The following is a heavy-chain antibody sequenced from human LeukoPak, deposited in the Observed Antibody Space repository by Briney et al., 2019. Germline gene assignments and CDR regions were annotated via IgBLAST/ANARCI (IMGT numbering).Heavy chain of an antibody. Sequence: GGSLRLSCAASGFTFSSNAMSWVRQAPGKGLEWVSAISGSGGSTYYADSVKGRFTISRDNSKNTLYLQMNSLRAEDTAVYYCATPNYYDSSGLYYFDYWGQGTLVTVSS. V-gene: IGHV3-23*01. D-gene: IGHD3-22*01. CDR2: ISGSGGST. CDR1: GFTFSSNA. J-gene: IGHJ4*02. CDR3: ATPNYYDSSGLYYFDY.